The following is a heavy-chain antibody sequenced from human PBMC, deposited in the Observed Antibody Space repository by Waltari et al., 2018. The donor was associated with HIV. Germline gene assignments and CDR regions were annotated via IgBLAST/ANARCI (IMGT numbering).Heavy chain of an antibody. CDR2: MNPNSGNT. Sequence: QVQLVQSGAEVKKPGASVKVSCKASGYTFTSYDINWVRQATGQGLEWMGWMNPNSGNTGYAQKFQGRVTMTRNTSISTAYMELSSLRSEDTAVYYCARGPGLRSTSCYACFGYYYYGMDVWGQGTTVTVSS. CDR1: GYTFTSYD. J-gene: IGHJ6*02. V-gene: IGHV1-8*01. CDR3: ARGPGLRSTSCYACFGYYYYGMDV. D-gene: IGHD2-2*01.